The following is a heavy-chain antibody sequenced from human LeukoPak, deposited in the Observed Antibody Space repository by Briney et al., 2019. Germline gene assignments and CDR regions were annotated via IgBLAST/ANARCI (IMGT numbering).Heavy chain of an antibody. Sequence: GGSLRLSCAASGFTFNNYIMQWVRQAPGKGLEWVAVISFDGSEKFYADSVKGRFTISRDNSKNTLYLQMNSLRAGDTAVFYCARGHLYYDKSGYYFGYWGQGTLVTVSS. J-gene: IGHJ4*02. CDR2: ISFDGSEK. CDR1: GFTFNNYI. CDR3: ARGHLYYDKSGYYFGY. V-gene: IGHV3-30-3*01. D-gene: IGHD3-22*01.